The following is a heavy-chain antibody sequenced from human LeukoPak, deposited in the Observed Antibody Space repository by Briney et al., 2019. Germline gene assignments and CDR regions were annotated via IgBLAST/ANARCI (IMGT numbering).Heavy chain of an antibody. CDR1: GYTLTELS. J-gene: IGHJ4*02. CDR3: ATGTRDSSGYYNSPFDY. D-gene: IGHD3-22*01. V-gene: IGHV1-24*01. CDR2: ISAYNGNT. Sequence: ASVKVSCKVSGYTLTELSMHWVRQAPGQGLEWMGWISAYNGNTSYAQKFQGRVTMTRDTSTSTVYTELSSLRSEDTAVYYCATGTRDSSGYYNSPFDYWGQGTLVTVSS.